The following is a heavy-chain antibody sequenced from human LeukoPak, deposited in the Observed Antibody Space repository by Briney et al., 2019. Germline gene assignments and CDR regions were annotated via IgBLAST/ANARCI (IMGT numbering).Heavy chain of an antibody. CDR3: AKGEDYGDYVDLDF. Sequence: PGGSLRLSCAASGFTFSSYAMTWVRQAPGKGLEWVSSISGGGSITYSADSVKGRFTISRDDSKNTLYLQMNSLRAEDTALYYCAKGEDYGDYVDLDFWGQGTLVSVSS. D-gene: IGHD4-17*01. J-gene: IGHJ4*02. V-gene: IGHV3-23*01. CDR2: ISGGGSIT. CDR1: GFTFSSYA.